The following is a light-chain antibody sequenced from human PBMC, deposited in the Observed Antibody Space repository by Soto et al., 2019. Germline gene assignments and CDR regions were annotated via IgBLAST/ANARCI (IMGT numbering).Light chain of an antibody. Sequence: QLVLTQAPSASGTPGQRVTISCSGSSSNIGSNTVNWYQQLPGKAPKLLIQSNNQRPSGVPDRFSGSKSGTAASLAISGLQSEDESDYYCAAWHDSLNGPVFGGGTKVTVL. CDR2: SNN. CDR1: SSNIGSNT. CDR3: AAWHDSLNGPV. J-gene: IGLJ3*02. V-gene: IGLV1-44*01.